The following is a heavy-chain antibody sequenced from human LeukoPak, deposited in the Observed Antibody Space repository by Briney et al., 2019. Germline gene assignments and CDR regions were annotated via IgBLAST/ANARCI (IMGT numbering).Heavy chain of an antibody. Sequence: GRSLRLSCAASGFTFDDYAMHWVRQAPGKGLEWVSGISWNSGSIGYADSVKGRFTISRDNAKNSLYLQMNSLRAEDTALYYCAKDPSPLSSSWTPYYFDYWGQGTLVTVSS. D-gene: IGHD6-13*01. CDR3: AKDPSPLSSSWTPYYFDY. CDR2: ISWNSGSI. CDR1: GFTFDDYA. J-gene: IGHJ4*02. V-gene: IGHV3-9*01.